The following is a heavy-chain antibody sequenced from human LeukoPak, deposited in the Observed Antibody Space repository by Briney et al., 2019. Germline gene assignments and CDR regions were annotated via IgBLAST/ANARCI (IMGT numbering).Heavy chain of an antibody. CDR1: GGPFSGYY. CDR2: INHSGST. CDR3: ATSLHYFDY. Sequence: PSETLSLTCAVYGGPFSGYYWSWIRQPPGKGLEWIGEINHSGSTNYNPSLKSRVTISVDTSKNQFSLKLSSVTAADTAVYYCATSLHYFDYWGQGTLVTVSS. V-gene: IGHV4-34*01. J-gene: IGHJ4*02.